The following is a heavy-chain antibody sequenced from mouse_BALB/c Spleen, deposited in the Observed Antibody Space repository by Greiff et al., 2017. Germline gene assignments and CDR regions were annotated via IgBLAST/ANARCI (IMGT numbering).Heavy chain of an antibody. J-gene: IGHJ4*01. V-gene: IGHV5-6-4*01. Sequence: EVNVVESGGGLVKPGGSLKLSCAASGFTFSSYTMSWVRQTPEKRLEWVATISSGGSYTYYPDSVKGRFTISRDNARNILYLQMSSLRSEDTAMYYCASKLDAMDYWGQGTSVTVSS. CDR1: GFTFSSYT. D-gene: IGHD3-3*01. CDR2: ISSGGSYT. CDR3: ASKLDAMDY.